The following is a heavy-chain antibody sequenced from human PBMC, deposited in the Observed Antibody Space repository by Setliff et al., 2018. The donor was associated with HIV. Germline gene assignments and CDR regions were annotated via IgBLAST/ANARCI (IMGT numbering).Heavy chain of an antibody. CDR1: VYTFTSFG. J-gene: IGHJ4*02. D-gene: IGHD6-19*01. CDR3: ARAAVAGPWRKLDY. Sequence: ASVTVSCKASVYTFTSFGISWVRQAPGQGLEWMGRISAYNGNTDHAQRLQGRVTMTTDTSTRTAYMELRSLRSDDTAVYYCARAAVAGPWRKLDYWGQGTLVTVSS. V-gene: IGHV1-18*01. CDR2: ISAYNGNT.